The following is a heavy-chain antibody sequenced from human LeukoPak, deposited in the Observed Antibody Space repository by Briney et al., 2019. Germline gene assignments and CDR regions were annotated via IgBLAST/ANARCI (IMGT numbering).Heavy chain of an antibody. V-gene: IGHV4-61*02. CDR2: IYPSGNT. CDR3: ARDGVVTMELDY. Sequence: ASETLSLTCTVSGDSISNSRHHWSWIRQPAGKGLEWIGRIYPSGNTNYNPSLKSRVTISLDTSKNQFSLILRSVTATDTAMYYCARDGVVTMELDYWGQGTLVTVSS. D-gene: IGHD4/OR15-4a*01. J-gene: IGHJ4*02. CDR1: GDSISNSRHH.